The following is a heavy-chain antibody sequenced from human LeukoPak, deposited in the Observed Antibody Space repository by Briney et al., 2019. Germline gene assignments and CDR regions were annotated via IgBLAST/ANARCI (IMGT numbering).Heavy chain of an antibody. Sequence: ASVKVSCKASGYTFTGYYMHWVRQAPGQGLEWMGWINPNSGGTNYAQKFQGRVTMTRDTSISTAYMELSRLRSDDTAVYYCARTIVGSSGWYKPRTGRDYYYGMDVWGQGTTVTVSS. D-gene: IGHD6-19*01. CDR1: GYTFTGYY. CDR3: ARTIVGSSGWYKPRTGRDYYYGMDV. V-gene: IGHV1-2*02. CDR2: INPNSGGT. J-gene: IGHJ6*02.